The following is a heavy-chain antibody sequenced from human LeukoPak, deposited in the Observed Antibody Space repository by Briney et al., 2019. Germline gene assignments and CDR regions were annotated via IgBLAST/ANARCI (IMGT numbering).Heavy chain of an antibody. Sequence: PSETLSLTCTVSDYSINSGSYWGWIRQPPGKGLEWIGSIHHSGSTYYNPSLKSRVTILVDTSKNQFSLKLSSVTAADTAVYYCARDGVVPAAIESYYYYMDVWGKGTTVTVSS. CDR1: DYSINSGSY. CDR3: ARDGVVPAAIESYYYYMDV. V-gene: IGHV4-38-2*02. J-gene: IGHJ6*03. CDR2: IHHSGST. D-gene: IGHD2-2*02.